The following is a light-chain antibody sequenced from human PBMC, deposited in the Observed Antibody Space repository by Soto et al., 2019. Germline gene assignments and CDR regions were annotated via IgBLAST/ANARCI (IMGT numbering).Light chain of an antibody. CDR3: QQYSDYSGM. J-gene: IGKJ1*01. CDR2: DAS. V-gene: IGKV1-5*01. CDR1: QSISRW. Sequence: DIQMTQSPSTLSASVGDRVTITCRASQSISRWLAWHQQKPGKAPRLLIYDASNLQRGVPSRFSGSGAGTEFTLTITTLQPEDFATYYCQQYSDYSGMFGQGTKVELK.